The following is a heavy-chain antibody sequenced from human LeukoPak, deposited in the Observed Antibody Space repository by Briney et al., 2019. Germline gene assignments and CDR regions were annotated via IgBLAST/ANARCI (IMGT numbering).Heavy chain of an antibody. CDR3: ARLSDGYNDF. J-gene: IGHJ4*02. CDR1: GYRFGNHW. Sequence: GESLKISCKGSGYRFGNHWIAWVRQMPGKGLESMGIIYPGDSDTRYSPSFQGQVTFSADKSISTAYLRWSSLKASDTAMYYCARLSDGYNDFWGQGTLVTVSS. D-gene: IGHD5-24*01. V-gene: IGHV5-51*01. CDR2: IYPGDSDT.